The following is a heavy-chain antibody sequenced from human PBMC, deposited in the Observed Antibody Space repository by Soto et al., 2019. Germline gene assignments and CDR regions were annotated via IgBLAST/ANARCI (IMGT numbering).Heavy chain of an antibody. J-gene: IGHJ4*02. CDR2: ISGSGGST. V-gene: IGHV3-23*01. D-gene: IGHD6-19*01. CDR1: GFTFISYA. CDR3: AKPPKVAGRDY. Sequence: EVQLLESGGGLVQPGGSLRLSCAASGFTFISYAMSWVRQAPGKGLEWVSAISGSGGSTYYADSVKGRFTISRDNSKNTLYLQMTGLKDEDTAVYYCAKPPKVAGRDYWGQGTLVTVSS.